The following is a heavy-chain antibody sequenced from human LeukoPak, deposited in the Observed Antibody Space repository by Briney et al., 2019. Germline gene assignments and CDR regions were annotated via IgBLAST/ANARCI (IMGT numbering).Heavy chain of an antibody. CDR1: GFTFSSYA. CDR3: AKPPRITIFGVADAFDI. V-gene: IGHV3-23*01. Sequence: PGGSLRLSCAASGFTFSSYAMSWVRQAPGKGLEWVSAISDSGGSTYYADSVKGRFTISRDNSKNTLYLQMNSLRAEDTAVYYCAKPPRITIFGVADAFDIWGQGTMVTVSS. CDR2: ISDSGGST. D-gene: IGHD3-3*01. J-gene: IGHJ3*02.